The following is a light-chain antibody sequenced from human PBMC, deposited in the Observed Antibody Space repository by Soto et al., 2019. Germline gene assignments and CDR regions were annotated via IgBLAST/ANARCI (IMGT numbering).Light chain of an antibody. CDR2: ANS. CDR1: SSNIGAGYD. CDR3: QAYDTSLSGSWV. Sequence: QSVLTQPPSVSGAPGQRVTISCTGSSSNIGAGYDVHWYQQLPGTAPKLLIYANSNPPSGVPDRFSGSKSGTSASLAITGLQAEDEADYYSQAYDTSLSGSWVFGTGSKLTVL. J-gene: IGLJ1*01. V-gene: IGLV1-40*01.